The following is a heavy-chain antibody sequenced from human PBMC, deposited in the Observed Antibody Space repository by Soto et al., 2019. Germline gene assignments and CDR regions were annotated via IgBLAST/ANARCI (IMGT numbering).Heavy chain of an antibody. CDR2: IYYSGST. Sequence: SETLCLPCTVSGGSISSYYWSWIRQPPGKGLEWIGYIYYSGSTNYNPSLKSRVTISVDTSKNQFSLKLSSVTAADTAVYYCVIHPIIRCKYLDYSGQGTLGTGS. CDR1: GGSISSYY. CDR3: VIHPIIRCKYLDY. J-gene: IGHJ4*02. V-gene: IGHV4-59*01.